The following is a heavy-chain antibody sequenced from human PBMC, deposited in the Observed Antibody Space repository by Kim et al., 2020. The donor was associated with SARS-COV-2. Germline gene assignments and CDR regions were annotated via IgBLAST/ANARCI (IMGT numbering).Heavy chain of an antibody. CDR1: GFTFSSYS. Sequence: GGSLRLSCAASGFTFSSYSMNWVRQATGKGLEWVSSISSSSSYIYYADSVKGRFTISRDNAKNSLYLQMNSLRAEDTAVYYCARDRLQTYNWFDPWGQGTLVTVSS. CDR2: ISSSSSYI. J-gene: IGHJ5*02. CDR3: ARDRLQTYNWFDP. V-gene: IGHV3-21*01. D-gene: IGHD6-25*01.